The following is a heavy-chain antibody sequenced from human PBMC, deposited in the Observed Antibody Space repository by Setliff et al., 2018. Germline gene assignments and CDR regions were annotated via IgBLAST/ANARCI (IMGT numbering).Heavy chain of an antibody. V-gene: IGHV1-46*01. CDR3: ARASAKYEGGAFDI. CDR2: INLSGGST. D-gene: IGHD1-26*01. J-gene: IGHJ3*02. Sequence: ASVKVSCKASGYTFTSYYVHWVRQAPGQGLEWMGMINLSGGSTFYAQNFQGGVTMTRDTSTSTVYMELSSLRSDDTAVYYCARASAKYEGGAFDIWGQGTMVTVSS. CDR1: GYTFTSYY.